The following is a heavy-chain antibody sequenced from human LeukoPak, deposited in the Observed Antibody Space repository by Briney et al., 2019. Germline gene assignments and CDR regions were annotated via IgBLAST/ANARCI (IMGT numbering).Heavy chain of an antibody. CDR2: INPNSGGT. CDR3: ATEAAGDPDWYFDL. CDR1: GYTFTGYY. J-gene: IGHJ2*01. D-gene: IGHD7-27*01. Sequence: ASVKVSCKASGYTFTGYYMHWVRQAPGQGLEWMGWINPNSGGTNYAQKFQGRVTMTRDTSISTAYMELNNLRSDDTAVYYCATEAAGDPDWYFDLWGRGTLVTVSS. V-gene: IGHV1-2*02.